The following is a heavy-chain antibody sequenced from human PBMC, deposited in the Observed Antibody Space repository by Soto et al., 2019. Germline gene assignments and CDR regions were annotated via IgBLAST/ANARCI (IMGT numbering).Heavy chain of an antibody. CDR3: AREETVAGTFDY. V-gene: IGHV1-3*01. CDR1: GYTFTSYA. J-gene: IGHJ4*02. Sequence: QAQLVQSGAEVKKPGASVKVSCKASGYTFTSYAMHWVRQAPGQRLEWMGWINVGNGNTKYSQKFQGRVTITRDTSASTAYMELSSLRSEDAAVYYCAREETVAGTFDYWGQGTLVTVSS. CDR2: INVGNGNT. D-gene: IGHD6-19*01.